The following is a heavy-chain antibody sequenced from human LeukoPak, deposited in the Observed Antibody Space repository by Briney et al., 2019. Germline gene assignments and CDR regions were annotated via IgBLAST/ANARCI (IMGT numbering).Heavy chain of an antibody. CDR2: ISGSGGST. Sequence: GGSLRLSCAASGFTFSSYATSWVRQAPGKGLEWVSAISGSGGSTYYADSVKGRFTISRDNSKNTLYLQMNSLRAEDTAVYYCAKDRGVVVPAAPCYWGQGTLVTVSS. D-gene: IGHD2-2*01. J-gene: IGHJ4*02. CDR3: AKDRGVVVPAAPCY. CDR1: GFTFSSYA. V-gene: IGHV3-23*01.